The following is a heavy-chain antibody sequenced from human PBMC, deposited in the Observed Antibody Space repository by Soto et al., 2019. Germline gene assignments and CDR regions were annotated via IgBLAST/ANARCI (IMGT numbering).Heavy chain of an antibody. CDR1: GGSISSSYW. J-gene: IGHJ6*02. V-gene: IGHV4-4*02. CDR3: ARVSGSYYYGMDV. Sequence: QVQLQESGPGLVKPSGTLSLTCAVSGGSISSSYWWSWVRQPPGKGLEWIGEIYHSGSTNYNPSLKSRVNISVDKSKNQFSLKLSSVTAADTAVYYCARVSGSYYYGMDVWGQGTTVTVSS. D-gene: IGHD1-26*01. CDR2: IYHSGST.